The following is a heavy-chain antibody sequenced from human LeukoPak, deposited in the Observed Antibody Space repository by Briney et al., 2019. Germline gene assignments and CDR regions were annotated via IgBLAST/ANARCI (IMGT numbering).Heavy chain of an antibody. D-gene: IGHD6-13*01. CDR1: GGSIGSYY. Sequence: PSETLSLTCTVSGGSIGSYYWSWIRQPPGKGLEWIGYIYYSGSTNYNPSLKSRVTISLDTSKNQFSMNLISVTAADTAVYYCAREGVAAAGKPDYWGQGTLVTVSS. J-gene: IGHJ4*02. CDR2: IYYSGST. CDR3: AREGVAAAGKPDY. V-gene: IGHV4-59*01.